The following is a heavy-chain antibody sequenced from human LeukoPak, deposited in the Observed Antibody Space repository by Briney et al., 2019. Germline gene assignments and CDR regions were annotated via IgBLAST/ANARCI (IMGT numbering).Heavy chain of an antibody. J-gene: IGHJ4*02. D-gene: IGHD3-22*01. CDR3: AKDTLLLLY. V-gene: IGHV3-23*01. CDR2: ISASGERT. Sequence: GGSLRLSCAASGFFFDKFAMSWVRQAPGKGLEWVSSISASGERTDYPDSVKGRFTISRDNSRNTLYVEMHSLRVEDTAVYYCAKDTLLLLYWGQGTLVTVSS. CDR1: GFFFDKFA.